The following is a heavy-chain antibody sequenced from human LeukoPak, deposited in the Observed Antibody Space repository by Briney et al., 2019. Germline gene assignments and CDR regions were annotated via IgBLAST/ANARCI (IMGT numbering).Heavy chain of an antibody. CDR2: IIPILGIA. D-gene: IGHD6-19*01. J-gene: IGHJ4*02. V-gene: IGHV1-69*04. CDR1: GGTFSSYA. CDR3: ASYGGIAVAEGY. Sequence: SVKVSCKASGGTFSSYAISWVRQAPGQGLEWMGRIIPILGIANYAQKFQGRVTITADKSTSTAYMELSSLRSEDTAAYYCASYGGIAVAEGYWGQGTLVTVSS.